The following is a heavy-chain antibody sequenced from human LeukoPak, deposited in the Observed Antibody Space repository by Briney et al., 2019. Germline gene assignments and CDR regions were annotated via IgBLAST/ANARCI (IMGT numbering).Heavy chain of an antibody. CDR3: ARSRYCSGSSCYSLDY. Sequence: ASVKVSCKASGYTFTGYYMHWVRQAPGQGLEGMGWINPNSGGTNYAQKFQGRVTMTRDTSINTAYMELSSLRSDATAVYYCARSRYCSGSSCYSLDYWGQGTLVTVSS. CDR2: INPNSGGT. J-gene: IGHJ4*02. V-gene: IGHV1-2*02. D-gene: IGHD2-15*01. CDR1: GYTFTGYY.